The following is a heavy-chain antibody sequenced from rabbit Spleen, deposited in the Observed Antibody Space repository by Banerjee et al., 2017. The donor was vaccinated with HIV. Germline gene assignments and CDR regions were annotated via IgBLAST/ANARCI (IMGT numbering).Heavy chain of an antibody. J-gene: IGHJ6*01. V-gene: IGHV1S40*01. D-gene: IGHD6-1*01. CDR1: GFSFNSGYD. CDR3: AKAITYVFSGDGYPPCGMAF. CDR2: GYAGRSVRT. Sequence: QSLEESGGGLVKPAASLTLTCKASGFSFNSGYDMCWVRQAPGKGLVWLACGYAGRSVRTFSASRAKGRFTVSKTAWFTMSKHMTSLIAAETTTYFCAKAITYVFSGDGYPPCGMAFWGPGTLVTVS.